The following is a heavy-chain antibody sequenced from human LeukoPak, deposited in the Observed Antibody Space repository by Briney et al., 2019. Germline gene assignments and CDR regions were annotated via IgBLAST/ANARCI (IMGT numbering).Heavy chain of an antibody. CDR2: ISAYNGDT. V-gene: IGHV1-18*01. D-gene: IGHD3-3*01. Sequence: ASVKVSCKASGYTFISYGITWVRQAPGQGLEWMGWISAYNGDTNYAQKVKGRVTMTTDTSTRTAYMELRSLRSDDTAVYYCAKGSKEVLFTRDHYMDVWGKGTTVTISS. J-gene: IGHJ6*03. CDR1: GYTFISYG. CDR3: AKGSKEVLFTRDHYMDV.